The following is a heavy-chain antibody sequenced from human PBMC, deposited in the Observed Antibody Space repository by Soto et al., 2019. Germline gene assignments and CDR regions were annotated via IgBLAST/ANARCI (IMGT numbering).Heavy chain of an antibody. Sequence: SETLSLSCTVSGGSISSSSYYWGWIRQPPGKGLEWIGSIYYSGSTYYNPSLKSRVTISVDTSKNQFSLKLSSVTAADTAVYYCARKLTYSTGSLYFDYWGQGTLVTVSS. CDR2: IYYSGST. V-gene: IGHV4-39*01. CDR3: ARKLTYSTGSLYFDY. CDR1: GGSISSSSYY. J-gene: IGHJ4*02. D-gene: IGHD6-19*01.